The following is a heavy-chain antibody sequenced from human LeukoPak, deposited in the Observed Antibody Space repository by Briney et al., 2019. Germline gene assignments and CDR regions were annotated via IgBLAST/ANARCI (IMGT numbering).Heavy chain of an antibody. J-gene: IGHJ3*02. CDR3: ARVYSGSLDAFDI. CDR1: GFTFSSRDW. Sequence: GGSLRLSCVASGFTFSSRDWMTWVRQAPGKGLEWVANIKQDGSEKNYVDSVKGRFTISRDNAKNSVDLQMNSLRAEDTAVYYCARVYSGSLDAFDIWGQGTMVTVSS. D-gene: IGHD1-26*01. V-gene: IGHV3-7*01. CDR2: IKQDGSEK.